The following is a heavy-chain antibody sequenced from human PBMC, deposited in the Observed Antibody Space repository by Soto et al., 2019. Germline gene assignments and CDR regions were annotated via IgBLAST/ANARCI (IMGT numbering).Heavy chain of an antibody. D-gene: IGHD4-17*01. Sequence: EVQLLESGGGLVQPGGSLRLSCAASGFTFSSYTMSWVRQAPGKGLEWVSAISGSGGSTYYADSVKGRFTISRDNSKNTLDLQMNSLRAEDTAVYYCAKADGPLQAFDIWGQGTMVTVSS. J-gene: IGHJ3*02. V-gene: IGHV3-23*01. CDR3: AKADGPLQAFDI. CDR1: GFTFSSYT. CDR2: ISGSGGST.